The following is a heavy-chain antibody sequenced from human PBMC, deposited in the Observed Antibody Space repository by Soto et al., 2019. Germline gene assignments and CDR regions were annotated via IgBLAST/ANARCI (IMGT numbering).Heavy chain of an antibody. D-gene: IGHD3-3*01. CDR1: GGSISSYY. CDR2: IYYSGST. J-gene: IGHJ6*03. Sequence: SETLSLTCTVSGGSISSYYWSWIRQPPGKGLEWIGYIYYSGSTNYNPSLKSRVTISVDTSKNQFSLKLSSVTAADTAVYYCARHEQGYDFWSGYLGMDVWGKGTTVTVSS. CDR3: ARHEQGYDFWSGYLGMDV. V-gene: IGHV4-59*08.